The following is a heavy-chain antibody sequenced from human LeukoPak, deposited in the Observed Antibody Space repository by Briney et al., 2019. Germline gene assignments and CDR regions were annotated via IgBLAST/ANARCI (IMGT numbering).Heavy chain of an antibody. CDR2: ISSSSSTI. Sequence: GGSLRLSCAASGFTFSSYSMSWVRQAPGKGLEWVSYISSSSSTIYYADSVKGRFTISRDNAKNSLYLQMSSLRAEDTAVYYCAREYQLLYYDAFDIWGQGTMVTVSS. CDR1: GFTFSSYS. V-gene: IGHV3-48*01. J-gene: IGHJ3*02. D-gene: IGHD2-2*02. CDR3: AREYQLLYYDAFDI.